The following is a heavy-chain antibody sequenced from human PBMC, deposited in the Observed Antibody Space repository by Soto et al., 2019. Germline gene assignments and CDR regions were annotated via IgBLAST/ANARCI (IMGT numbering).Heavy chain of an antibody. J-gene: IGHJ4*02. CDR2: ISYDGSNK. CDR3: ASLLAYFDY. Sequence: LRLSCAASGFTFGSYAMHWVRQAPGKGLEWVAVISYDGSNKYYADSVKGRFTISRDNSKNTLYLQMNSLRAEDTAVYYCASLLAYFDYWGQGTLVTVSS. CDR1: GFTFGSYA. D-gene: IGHD2-21*01. V-gene: IGHV3-30-3*01.